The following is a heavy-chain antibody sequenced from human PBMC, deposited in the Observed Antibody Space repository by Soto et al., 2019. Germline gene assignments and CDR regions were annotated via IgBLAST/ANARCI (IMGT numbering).Heavy chain of an antibody. CDR2: LSYSGDT. CDR3: ARRGNAGNQGRGYFNN. Sequence: SLTMCLTFTLGPSSFNHRSYYWGSARQHPGTGRKWIGSLSYSGDTYYNPSLTSRVTMSEDTSRNQFSRKLNSVIAASGTAVYYCARRGNAGNQGRGYFNNSGQGTLVTVSS. J-gene: IGHJ4*02. D-gene: IGHD1-1*01. CDR1: PSSFNHRSYY. V-gene: IGHV4-39*01.